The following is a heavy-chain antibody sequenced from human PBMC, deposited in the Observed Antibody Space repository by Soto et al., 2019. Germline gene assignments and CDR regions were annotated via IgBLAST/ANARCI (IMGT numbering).Heavy chain of an antibody. D-gene: IGHD2-15*01. J-gene: IGHJ4*02. Sequence: QLQLQESGPGLVKPSETLSLTCTVSGGSISSSSYYWGWIRQPPGKGLEWIGSIYYSGNTYYTPSLKSRVTISVDSSKNQFSLKLSSVTAADTAVYYCAREGGRYCTGGSCRVDYWGQGTLVTVSS. CDR3: AREGGRYCTGGSCRVDY. CDR1: GGSISSSSYY. V-gene: IGHV4-39*02. CDR2: IYYSGNT.